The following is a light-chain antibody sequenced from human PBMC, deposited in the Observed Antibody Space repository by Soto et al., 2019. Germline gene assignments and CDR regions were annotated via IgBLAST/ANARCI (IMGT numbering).Light chain of an antibody. CDR3: QQAHRFPLT. CDR1: DDISRW. J-gene: IGKJ4*01. CDR2: AAA. V-gene: IGKV1D-12*01. Sequence: DIQMTQSPSSVSAFVGDRVTITCRASDDISRWLAWYQQKPGSAPTLLIYAAATLQTGVPSRFSGSGSGTEFTLTSSSLQPDDSATYYCQQAHRFPLTLGGGTKVDI.